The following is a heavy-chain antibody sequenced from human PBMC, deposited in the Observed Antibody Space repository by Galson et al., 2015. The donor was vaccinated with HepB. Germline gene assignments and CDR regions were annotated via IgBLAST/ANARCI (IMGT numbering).Heavy chain of an antibody. CDR2: ISSSGSTI. J-gene: IGHJ4*02. D-gene: IGHD2-2*01. CDR1: GFTFSSYE. CDR3: ASLADCSSTSCYAGGFDY. Sequence: SLRLSCAASGFTFSSYEMNWVRQAPGKGLEWVSYISSSGSTIYYADSVKGRFTISRDNAKNSLYLQMNSLRAEDTAVYYCASLADCSSTSCYAGGFDYWGQGTLVTVSS. V-gene: IGHV3-48*03.